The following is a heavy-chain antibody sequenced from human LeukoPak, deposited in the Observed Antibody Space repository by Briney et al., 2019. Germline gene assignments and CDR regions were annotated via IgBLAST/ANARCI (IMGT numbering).Heavy chain of an antibody. CDR3: ASFTVAGTDDAFDI. J-gene: IGHJ3*02. Sequence: ASVKVSCKASGYTFTSYYMHWVRQAPGQGLEWMGWINPNSGGTNYAQKFQGRVTMTRDTSISTAYMELSRLRSDDTAVYYCASFTVAGTDDAFDIWGQGTMVTVSS. CDR1: GYTFTSYY. D-gene: IGHD6-19*01. CDR2: INPNSGGT. V-gene: IGHV1-2*02.